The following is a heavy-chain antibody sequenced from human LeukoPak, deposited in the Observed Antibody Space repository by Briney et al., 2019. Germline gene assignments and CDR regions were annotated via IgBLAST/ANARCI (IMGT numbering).Heavy chain of an antibody. CDR3: ASSSMILRY. CDR1: GDSISSYY. V-gene: IGHV4-59*08. J-gene: IGHJ4*02. CDR2: IYYSGST. Sequence: PSETLSLTCTVSGDSISSYYWSWIRQPPGKGLEWIGYIYYSGSTYNPSLKSRVTISVDTSKNQFSLKLSSVTAADTAVYYCASSSMILRYWGQGTLVTVSS. D-gene: IGHD3-22*01.